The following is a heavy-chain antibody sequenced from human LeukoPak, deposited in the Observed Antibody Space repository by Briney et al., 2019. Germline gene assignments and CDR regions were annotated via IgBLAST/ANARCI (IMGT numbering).Heavy chain of an antibody. D-gene: IGHD3-10*01. CDR2: IYYSGST. CDR1: GGSISYYY. CDR3: ARGVGLYVTSPFDY. J-gene: IGHJ4*02. V-gene: IGHV4-59*01. Sequence: PSETLSLTCTVSGGSISYYYWNWIRQPPGKGLEWIGYIYYSGSTNYNPSLKNRVTISVDTSKNQFSLRLNSVTAADTAGYYCARGVGLYVTSPFDYWGQGTLVTVSS.